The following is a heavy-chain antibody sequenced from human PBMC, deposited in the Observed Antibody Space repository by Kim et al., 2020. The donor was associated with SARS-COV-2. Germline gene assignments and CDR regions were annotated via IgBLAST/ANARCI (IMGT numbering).Heavy chain of an antibody. Sequence: GRLTIASDKSKNTLYLQMNSLRAEDTAVYYCARDQGLQLWQYYFDYWGQGTLVTVSS. J-gene: IGHJ4*02. V-gene: IGHV3-30*01. CDR3: ARDQGLQLWQYYFDY. D-gene: IGHD5-18*01.